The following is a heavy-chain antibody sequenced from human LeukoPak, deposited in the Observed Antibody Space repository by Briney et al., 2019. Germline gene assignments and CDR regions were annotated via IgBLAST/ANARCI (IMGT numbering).Heavy chain of an antibody. CDR2: IIPIFGTA. CDR3: ARDNMVRLINWFDP. CDR1: GGTFSSYA. J-gene: IGHJ5*02. D-gene: IGHD3-10*01. Sequence: SVKVSCKASGGTFSSYAISWVRQAPGQGLEWMGGIIPIFGTANYAQKFQGRVTITADESTSTAYMELSSLRSEDTAVYYCARDNMVRLINWFDPWGQGTLVTVSS. V-gene: IGHV1-69*13.